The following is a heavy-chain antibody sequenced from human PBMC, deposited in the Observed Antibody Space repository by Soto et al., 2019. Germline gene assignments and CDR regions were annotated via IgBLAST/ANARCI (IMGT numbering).Heavy chain of an antibody. V-gene: IGHV3-7*01. Sequence: EVQLVESGGGLVQPGGSLRLSCAASGFTFSSYWMSWVRQAPGKGLEWVANIKQDGSEKYYVDSVKGRFTISRDNAKNSLYLQMNSLRAEDTAVYYCARGGKPSYDYGYSGMDYWGQGTLVTVSS. CDR1: GFTFSSYW. J-gene: IGHJ4*02. CDR2: IKQDGSEK. CDR3: ARGGKPSYDYGYSGMDY. D-gene: IGHD4-17*01.